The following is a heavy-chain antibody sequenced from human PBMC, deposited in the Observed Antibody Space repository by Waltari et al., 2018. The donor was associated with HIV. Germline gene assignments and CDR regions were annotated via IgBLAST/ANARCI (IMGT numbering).Heavy chain of an antibody. CDR3: ARGVGYGMDV. CDR2: INKEGSNT. CDR1: GFAVGGTW. Sequence: EVQLVESGGGLVQPGGSLGFSCEASGFAVGGTWRHLVRPAPGKGLVWVSCINKEGSNTRYADSVKGRLTISRDNAKNTLYLQMNSLRAEDTAVYYCARGVGYGMDVWGQGTTVTVSS. V-gene: IGHV3-74*01. J-gene: IGHJ6*02. D-gene: IGHD2-15*01.